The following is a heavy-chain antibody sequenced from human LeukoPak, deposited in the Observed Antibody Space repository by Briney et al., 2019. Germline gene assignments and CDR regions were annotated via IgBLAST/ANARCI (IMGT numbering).Heavy chain of an antibody. CDR2: IYTSGST. V-gene: IGHV4-61*02. J-gene: IGHJ4*02. CDR3: ARDRFGDLNYFDY. CDR1: GGSISSGNYY. D-gene: IGHD3-3*01. Sequence: SETLSLTCTVSGGSISSGNYYWSWIRQPAGKGLEWIGRIYTSGSTNYNPSLKSRVTISADKSTNQFSLKLSSVTAADTAVYYCARDRFGDLNYFDYWGQGTLVTVSS.